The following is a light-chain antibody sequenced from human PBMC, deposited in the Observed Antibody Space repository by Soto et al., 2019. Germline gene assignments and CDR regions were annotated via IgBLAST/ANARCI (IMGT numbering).Light chain of an antibody. V-gene: IGKV3-20*01. CDR1: QSIGSS. Sequence: ELVLTQSPDSLSLSPGERATVSCRASQSIGSSLSWYQHRPGQSPRLLIYGASYRTSGIPDRFTGSGSGTHCTLTISKLEPEDFAVYYCQQNGRSPLYTFGQGTRLEI. CDR3: QQNGRSPLYT. CDR2: GAS. J-gene: IGKJ2*01.